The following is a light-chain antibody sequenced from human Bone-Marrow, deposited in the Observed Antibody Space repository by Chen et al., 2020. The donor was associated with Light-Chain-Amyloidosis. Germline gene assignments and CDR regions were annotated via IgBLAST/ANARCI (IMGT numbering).Light chain of an antibody. CDR2: WAS. V-gene: IGKV4-1*01. CDR3: QQYYTIPLT. Sequence: IVLSQPPCYLAVSLVERSTINCTSSQSVLHSSNNRNYLAWYQQKPGQPPNLLIYWASTRESGVPDRFSGSGSGTDFTLTISSLQAEDVAVYYCQQYYTIPLTFGGGTKVEIK. J-gene: IGKJ4*01. CDR1: QSVLHSSNNRNY.